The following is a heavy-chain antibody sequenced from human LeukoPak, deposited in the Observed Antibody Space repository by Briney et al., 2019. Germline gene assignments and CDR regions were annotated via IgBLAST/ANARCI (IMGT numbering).Heavy chain of an antibody. J-gene: IGHJ6*03. Sequence: GGSLRLSCAASGFTFSGSAMHWVRQASGKGLEWVGRIRSKANSYATAYAASVKGRFTISRDDSKNTAYLQMNSLKTEDTAVYYCAKVDKGVVAAKYYMDVWGKGTTVTISS. CDR2: IRSKANSYAT. CDR1: GFTFSGSA. CDR3: AKVDKGVVAAKYYMDV. V-gene: IGHV3-73*01. D-gene: IGHD2-15*01.